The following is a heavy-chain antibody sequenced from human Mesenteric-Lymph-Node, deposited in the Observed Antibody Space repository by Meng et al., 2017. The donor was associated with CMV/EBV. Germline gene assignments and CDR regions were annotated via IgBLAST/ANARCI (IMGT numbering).Heavy chain of an antibody. J-gene: IGHJ6*02. CDR3: ARERSGYVGLNIVVVPAARGYYYYGMDV. D-gene: IGHD2-2*01. CDR1: GDSISSSNW. V-gene: IGHV4-4*02. Sequence: SETLSLTCAVSGDSISSSNWWSWVRQPPGKGLEWIGEIYHSGRSNYNPSLKSRVTISVDKSKDQFSLKLSSVTVADTAVYYCARERSGYVGLNIVVVPAARGYYYYGMDVWGQGTTVTVSS. CDR2: IYHSGRS.